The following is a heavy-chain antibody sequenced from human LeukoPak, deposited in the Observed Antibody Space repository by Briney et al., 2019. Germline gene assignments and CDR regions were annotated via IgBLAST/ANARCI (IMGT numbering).Heavy chain of an antibody. CDR2: INHSGST. Sequence: SEALFLTCAVYGASFSGYYWSWIRQPPGKGLEWIGEINHSGSTNYNPSLKSRVTISVDTSKNQFSLKLSSVTAADTAVYYCARERSRVLRYFDWLDYWGQGTLVTVSS. CDR3: ARERSRVLRYFDWLDY. J-gene: IGHJ4*02. D-gene: IGHD3-9*01. CDR1: GASFSGYY. V-gene: IGHV4-34*01.